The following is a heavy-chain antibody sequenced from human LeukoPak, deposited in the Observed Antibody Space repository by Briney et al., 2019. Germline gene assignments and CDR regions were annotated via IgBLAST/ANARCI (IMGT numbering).Heavy chain of an antibody. J-gene: IGHJ4*02. V-gene: IGHV3-21*05. CDR2: ISGSGSYI. CDR1: GFTFSSYE. CDR3: ARVDLFYPGH. Sequence: KPGGSLRLSCAASGFTFSSYEMNWVRQAPGKGLEWVSYISGSGSYIYYADSVKGRFTISRDNAKNSLYLQMNSLRAEDTAVYYCARVDLFYPGHWGQGTLVTVSS. D-gene: IGHD3-3*01.